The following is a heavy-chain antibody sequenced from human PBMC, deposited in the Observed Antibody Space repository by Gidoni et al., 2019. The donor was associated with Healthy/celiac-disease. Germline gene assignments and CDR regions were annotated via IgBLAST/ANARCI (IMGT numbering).Heavy chain of an antibody. CDR1: GGSFSGYY. CDR2: IKHSGST. D-gene: IGHD5-12*01. Sequence: QVQLQQWGAGLLKPSETLSLTCAVYGGSFSGYYWRWIRPPPGKGLEWIGEIKHSGSTNYNPPLKSRVTISVDTSKNQFSLKLSSVTAADTAVYYCARSSRWLPLKYYFDYWGQGTLVTVSS. CDR3: ARSSRWLPLKYYFDY. V-gene: IGHV4-34*01. J-gene: IGHJ4*02.